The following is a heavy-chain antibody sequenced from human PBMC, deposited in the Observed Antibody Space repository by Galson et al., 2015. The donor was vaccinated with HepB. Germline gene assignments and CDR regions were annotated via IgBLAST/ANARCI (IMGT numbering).Heavy chain of an antibody. CDR3: ARGYCSSTSCLTTNDAFDI. V-gene: IGHV3-30-3*01. J-gene: IGHJ3*02. Sequence: SLRLSCAASGFTFSSYAMHWVRQAPGKGLEWVAVISYDGSNKYYADSVKGRFTISGDNSKNTLYLQMNSLRAEDTAVYYCARGYCSSTSCLTTNDAFDIWGQGTMVTVSS. CDR2: ISYDGSNK. CDR1: GFTFSSYA. D-gene: IGHD2-2*01.